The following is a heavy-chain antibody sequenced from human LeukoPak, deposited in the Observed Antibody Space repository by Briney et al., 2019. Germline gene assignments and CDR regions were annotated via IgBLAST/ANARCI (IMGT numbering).Heavy chain of an antibody. V-gene: IGHV1-2*06. CDR1: GYTFTGYY. J-gene: IGHJ6*03. CDR2: NNPNSGDS. Sequence: GASVKVSCKASGYTFTGYYMHWVRQAPGQGLEWMGRNNPNSGDSNYSQKFQGRVTMTRDTSISTAYMEMSRLTFDDTAVYYCARSAGHCNNGVCFTDYYIDLWGKGTTVIVSS. D-gene: IGHD2-8*01. CDR3: ARSAGHCNNGVCFTDYYIDL.